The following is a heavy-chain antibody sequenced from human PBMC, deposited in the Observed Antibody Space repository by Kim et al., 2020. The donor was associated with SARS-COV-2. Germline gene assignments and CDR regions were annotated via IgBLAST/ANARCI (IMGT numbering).Heavy chain of an antibody. D-gene: IGHD4-17*01. Sequence: ASVKVSCKVSGYTLTELSMHWVRQAPGKGLEWMGGFDPEDGETIYAQKFQGRVTMTEDTSTDTAYMELSSLRSEDTAVYYCATVGYGDYPHYYYGMDVWGQGTTVTVSS. J-gene: IGHJ6*02. V-gene: IGHV1-24*01. CDR1: GYTLTELS. CDR2: FDPEDGET. CDR3: ATVGYGDYPHYYYGMDV.